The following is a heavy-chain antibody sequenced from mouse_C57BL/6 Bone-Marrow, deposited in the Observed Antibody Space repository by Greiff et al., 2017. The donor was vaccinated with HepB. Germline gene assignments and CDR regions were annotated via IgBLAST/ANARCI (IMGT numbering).Heavy chain of an antibody. CDR2: ISDGGSYT. D-gene: IGHD2-3*01. CDR3: ARDRGDGYYGGFAY. CDR1: GFTFSSYA. J-gene: IGHJ3*01. V-gene: IGHV5-4*01. Sequence: EVQRVESGGGLVKPGGSLKLSCAASGFTFSSYAMSWVRQTPEKRLEWVATISDGGSYTYYPDNVKGRFTISRDNAKNNLYLQMSHLKSEDTAMYYCARDRGDGYYGGFAYWGQGTLVTVSA.